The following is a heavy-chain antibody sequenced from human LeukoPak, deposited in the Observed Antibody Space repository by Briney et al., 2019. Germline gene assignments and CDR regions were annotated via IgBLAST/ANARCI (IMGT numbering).Heavy chain of an antibody. D-gene: IGHD3-22*01. V-gene: IGHV3-48*03. CDR3: ARATYYYDSSGYYDLDY. CDR2: ISSSGSTI. Sequence: GGSLRLSCAASGFTFSSYEMNWVRQAPGKGLEWVSYISSSGSTIYYADSVKGRFTISRDNAKNSPYLQMNSLRAEDTAVYYCARATYYYDSSGYYDLDYWGQGTLVTVSS. J-gene: IGHJ4*02. CDR1: GFTFSSYE.